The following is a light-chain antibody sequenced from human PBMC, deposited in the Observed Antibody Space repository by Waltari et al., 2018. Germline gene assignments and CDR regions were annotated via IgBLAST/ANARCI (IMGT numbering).Light chain of an antibody. CDR3: QQYGSSPRT. CDR2: AAS. Sequence: EIVLTQSPGTLSLSPGERATLSCRASQSVSSNSLAWYQQKPGQAPRLLIYAASSRATVIPDRCSGSGAGTDVTLTSSRLEPEDCAVYYCQQYGSSPRTFGPGTKVDVK. V-gene: IGKV3-20*01. J-gene: IGKJ3*01. CDR1: QSVSSNS.